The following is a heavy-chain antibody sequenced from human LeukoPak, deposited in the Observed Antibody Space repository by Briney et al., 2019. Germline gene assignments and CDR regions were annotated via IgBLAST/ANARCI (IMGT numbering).Heavy chain of an antibody. CDR3: AREASSWYRIDY. V-gene: IGHV4-39*01. D-gene: IGHD6-13*01. CDR1: GGSISSSSYY. CDR2: IYHSGST. Sequence: PSETLSLTCTVSGGSISSSSYYWGWIRQPPGTGLEWIGSIYHSGSTYYKPSLKSRVTISVDTSKNQFSLKLTSVTAADTAVYYCAREASSWYRIDYWGQGTLVTVSS. J-gene: IGHJ4*02.